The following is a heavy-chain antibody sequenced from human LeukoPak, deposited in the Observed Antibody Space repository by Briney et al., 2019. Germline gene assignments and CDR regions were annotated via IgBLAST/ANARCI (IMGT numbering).Heavy chain of an antibody. Sequence: GGSLRLSCAVSGFTFSDYYMSWIRQAPGKGLEWVSYISSSGSTIYYADSVKGRFTISRDNAKNSLYLQMNSLRAEDTAVYYCARDDPSAKIWFGEWGAFDIWGQGTMVTVSS. D-gene: IGHD3-10*01. CDR2: ISSSGSTI. V-gene: IGHV3-11*04. CDR3: ARDDPSAKIWFGEWGAFDI. CDR1: GFTFSDYY. J-gene: IGHJ3*02.